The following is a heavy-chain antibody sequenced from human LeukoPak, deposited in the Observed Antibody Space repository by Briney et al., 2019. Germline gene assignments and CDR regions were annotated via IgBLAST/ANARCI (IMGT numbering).Heavy chain of an antibody. CDR3: ARGTVLLLAESKARYKPYFEF. J-gene: IGHJ4*02. CDR2: ISQDGSEK. CDR1: GFTFSTYW. Sequence: GGSLRLSCAASGFTFSTYWMSWVRQTPGKGLEWVASISQDGSEKHYVDSVKGRFTISRDNAKSSVYLQMSSLRGDDSAIYFCARGTVLLLAESKARYKPYFEFWGQGASVTVSS. V-gene: IGHV3-7*03. D-gene: IGHD2-15*01.